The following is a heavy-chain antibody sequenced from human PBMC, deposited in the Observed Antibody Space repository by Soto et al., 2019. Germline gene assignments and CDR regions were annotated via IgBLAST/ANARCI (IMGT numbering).Heavy chain of an antibody. CDR3: AKDAMGYCSSTRCSFDW. CDR1: GFTFSSYA. D-gene: IGHD2-2*01. J-gene: IGHJ4*02. CDR2: ISGSGRST. V-gene: IGHV3-23*01. Sequence: GGSLRLSCAASGFTFSSYAMSWVRQAPGNGLEWVSLISGSGRSTYYADSVKGRFTISRDNSKNTLYLQMNSLRVEDTAVYYCAKDAMGYCSSTRCSFDWWGLGTLVTVSS.